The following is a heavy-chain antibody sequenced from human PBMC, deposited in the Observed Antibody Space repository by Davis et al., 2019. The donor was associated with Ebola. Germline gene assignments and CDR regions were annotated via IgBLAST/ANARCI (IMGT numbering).Heavy chain of an antibody. CDR3: ARDITMVQGVIFYYGMDV. CDR2: ISAYNGNT. V-gene: IGHV1-18*01. CDR1: GYTFTSYG. J-gene: IGHJ6*02. Sequence: AASVKVSCKASGYTFTSYGISWVRQAPGQRLEWMGWISAYNGNTNYAQKLQGWVTMTRDTSISTAYMELSRLRSDDTAVYYCARDITMVQGVIFYYGMDVWGQGTTVTVSS. D-gene: IGHD3-10*01.